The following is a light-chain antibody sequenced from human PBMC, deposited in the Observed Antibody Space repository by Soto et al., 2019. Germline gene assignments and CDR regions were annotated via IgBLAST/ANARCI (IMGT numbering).Light chain of an antibody. J-gene: IGKJ2*01. Sequence: EIVMTQSPATLSVSPGERATLSCRASQSVSSNLAWYQQKPAQAPRLLIYGASTRATGIPARFSGSGSGTEFTLTISSLQSEGFAVYYCQQYNKWPPYTFGQGTKLEIK. CDR2: GAS. V-gene: IGKV3-15*01. CDR1: QSVSSN. CDR3: QQYNKWPPYT.